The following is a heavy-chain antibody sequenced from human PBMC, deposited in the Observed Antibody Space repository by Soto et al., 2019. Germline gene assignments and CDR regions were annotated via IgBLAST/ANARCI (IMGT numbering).Heavy chain of an antibody. Sequence: QLQLQESGPGLVKPSETLSLTCTVSGGSISSSSYYWGWFRQPPGKGLEWIGSIYYSGSTYYNPSLKSRVTISVDTSKNQFSLKLSSVTAADTAVYYCARHVVGAAAGEGWFDPWGQGTLVTVSS. V-gene: IGHV4-39*01. CDR1: GGSISSSSYY. CDR2: IYYSGST. J-gene: IGHJ5*02. D-gene: IGHD6-13*01. CDR3: ARHVVGAAAGEGWFDP.